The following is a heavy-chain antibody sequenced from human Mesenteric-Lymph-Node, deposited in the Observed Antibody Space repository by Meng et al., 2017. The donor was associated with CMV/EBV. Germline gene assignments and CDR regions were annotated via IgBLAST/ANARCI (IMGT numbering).Heavy chain of an antibody. Sequence: GESLKISCAASGFTFSSYAMSWVRQAPGKGLEWVSAISGSGGSTYYADSVKGRFTISRDNSKNTLYLQMNSLRAEDTAVYYCAASLEWLLYWFDPWGQGTLVTVSS. D-gene: IGHD3-3*01. J-gene: IGHJ5*02. CDR2: ISGSGGST. CDR1: GFTFSSYA. CDR3: AASLEWLLYWFDP. V-gene: IGHV3-23*01.